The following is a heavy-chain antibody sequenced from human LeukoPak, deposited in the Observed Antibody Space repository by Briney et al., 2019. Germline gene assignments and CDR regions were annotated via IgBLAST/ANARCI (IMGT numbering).Heavy chain of an antibody. V-gene: IGHV4-4*07. J-gene: IGHJ5*02. CDR1: GGSISSYY. Sequence: PSETLSLTCTVSGGSISSYYWSWIRQPAGKGLEWIGRIYTSGSTNYNPSLKSRVTMSVDTSKNQFSLKLSSVTAADTAVYYCARDAYCSSTSCYREGSTRGSPYNWFDPWGQGTLVTVSS. CDR2: IYTSGST. D-gene: IGHD2-2*01. CDR3: ARDAYCSSTSCYREGSTRGSPYNWFDP.